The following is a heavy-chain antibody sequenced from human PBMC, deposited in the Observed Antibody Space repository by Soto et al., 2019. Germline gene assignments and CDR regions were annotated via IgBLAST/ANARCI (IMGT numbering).Heavy chain of an antibody. CDR3: VRAPRKSVEYCCGDCFRHYDS. CDR2: IKEDGSEK. CDR1: GFTFSSYW. J-gene: IGHJ4*02. D-gene: IGHD2-21*02. V-gene: IGHV3-7*03. Sequence: PGGSLRLSCVVSGFTFSSYWMGWVRQTPGKGLQWVANIKEDGSEKYYVGSVKGRCTISRDNTENSLFLHLNSLTAEDTAVYYCVRAPRKSVEYCCGDCFRHYDSWGQGTLVTVSS.